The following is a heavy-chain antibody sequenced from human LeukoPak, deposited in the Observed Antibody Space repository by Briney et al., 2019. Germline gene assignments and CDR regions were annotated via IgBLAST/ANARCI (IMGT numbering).Heavy chain of an antibody. CDR1: GFTLSSYA. J-gene: IGHJ5*02. D-gene: IGHD3-10*01. CDR3: ARQLLWFGELSPSWFDP. CDR2: ISYDGSNK. Sequence: GGSLRLSCEASGFTLSSYAMHWVRQAPGKGLEWVAVISYDGSNKYYADSVKGRFTISRDNSKNTLYLQMNSLRAEDTAVYYCARQLLWFGELSPSWFDPWGQGTLVTVSS. V-gene: IGHV3-30*04.